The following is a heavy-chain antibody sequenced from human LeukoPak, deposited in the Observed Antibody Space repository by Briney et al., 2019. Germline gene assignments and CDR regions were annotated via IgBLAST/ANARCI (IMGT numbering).Heavy chain of an antibody. CDR1: GGSISSSNW. J-gene: IGHJ6*02. CDR2: IYYSGST. Sequence: SETLSLTCAVSGGSISSSNWWSWVRQPPGKGLEWIGYIYYSGSTYYNPSLKSRVTISVDTSKNQFSLKLSSVTAADTAVYYCARAPRPFYYYYYGMDVWGQGTTVTVSS. CDR3: ARAPRPFYYYYYGMDV. V-gene: IGHV4-30-4*01.